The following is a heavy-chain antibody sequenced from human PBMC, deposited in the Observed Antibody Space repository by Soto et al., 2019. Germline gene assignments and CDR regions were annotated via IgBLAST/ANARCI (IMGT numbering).Heavy chain of an antibody. D-gene: IGHD3-10*01. Sequence: QVQLVESGGGVVQPGRSLRLSCAASGFSFSNYVMHWVRQAPGKGLEWVGFISFNGIDKYYGDSVKGRFTISRDNPKNTLYLQMNSLRAEDTAVYFCARDSITLIRGVPSDSYYYMDVWGKGTTVTVSS. V-gene: IGHV3-30*03. J-gene: IGHJ6*03. CDR2: ISFNGIDK. CDR1: GFSFSNYV. CDR3: ARDSITLIRGVPSDSYYYMDV.